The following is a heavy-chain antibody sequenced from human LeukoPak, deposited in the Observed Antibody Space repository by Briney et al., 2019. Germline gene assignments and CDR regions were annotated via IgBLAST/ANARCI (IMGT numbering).Heavy chain of an antibody. V-gene: IGHV3-49*03. D-gene: IGHD4-17*01. J-gene: IGHJ4*02. CDR2: IRKKAYGETK. CDR3: VRGMHDYGDANYYFDQ. CDR1: GFTFSDDG. Sequence: GRSLKLSCTAFGFTFSDDGWSWFRQAPGKGLEWICLIRKKAYGETKEYAASVRGRFTISRDDANSIAYLQMDSLKAEDTGLYYCVRGMHDYGDANYYFDQCGQGTPVTVSS.